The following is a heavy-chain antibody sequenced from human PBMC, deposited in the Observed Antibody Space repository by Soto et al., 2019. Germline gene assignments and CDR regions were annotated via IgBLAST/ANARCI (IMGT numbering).Heavy chain of an antibody. CDR2: IYYSGST. V-gene: IGHV4-39*01. CDR3: ARQRYYDSSGYYSDY. J-gene: IGHJ4*02. D-gene: IGHD3-22*01. CDR1: GGSISGRSYY. Sequence: SETLSLTCTVSGGSISGRSYYWGWIRQPPGKGLEWIGSIYYSGSTYYNPSLKSRVTISVDTSKNQFSLKLSSVTAADTAVYYCARQRYYDSSGYYSDYWGQGTLVTVSS.